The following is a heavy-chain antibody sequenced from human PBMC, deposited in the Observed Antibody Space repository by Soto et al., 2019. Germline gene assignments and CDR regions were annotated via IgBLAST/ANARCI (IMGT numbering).Heavy chain of an antibody. CDR2: INHSGST. CDR1: GGSFSGYY. Sequence: QVQLQQWGAGLLKPSETLSLTCAVYGGSFSGYYWSWIRQPPGKGLEWIGEINHSGSTNYNPSLESRVTISVDTSKNQFSLKLSSVTAADTAVYYSARGRRGYSYGTHYYYYGMDVWGQGTTVTVSS. D-gene: IGHD5-18*01. J-gene: IGHJ6*02. CDR3: ARGRRGYSYGTHYYYYGMDV. V-gene: IGHV4-34*01.